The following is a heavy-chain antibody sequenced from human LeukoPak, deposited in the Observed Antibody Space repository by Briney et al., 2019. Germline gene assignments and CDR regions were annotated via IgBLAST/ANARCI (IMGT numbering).Heavy chain of an antibody. Sequence: ASVKVSCKASGYTFTSYYMHWVRQAPGQGLEWMGIINPSGGSTSYAQKFRGRVTMTRDTSTSTVYMELSSLRSEDTAVYYCARRWFGGYMDVWGKGTTVTISS. V-gene: IGHV1-46*01. J-gene: IGHJ6*03. D-gene: IGHD3-10*01. CDR2: INPSGGST. CDR3: ARRWFGGYMDV. CDR1: GYTFTSYY.